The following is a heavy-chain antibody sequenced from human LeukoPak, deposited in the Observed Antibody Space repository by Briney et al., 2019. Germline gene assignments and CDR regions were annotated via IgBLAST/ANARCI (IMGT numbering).Heavy chain of an antibody. V-gene: IGHV3-23*01. CDR2: ISDTGRKR. D-gene: IGHD2-21*02. Sequence: PGGSLRLSCVASGFSFDTYAMSWVRQPPGKGLEWVSGISDTGRKRHYTDSVKGRFTISRDNSKNTLHLQVNSLRAEDTALYFCAKDHDNGDYYYYFDSWGQGTLVTVSS. J-gene: IGHJ4*02. CDR3: AKDHDNGDYYYYFDS. CDR1: GFSFDTYA.